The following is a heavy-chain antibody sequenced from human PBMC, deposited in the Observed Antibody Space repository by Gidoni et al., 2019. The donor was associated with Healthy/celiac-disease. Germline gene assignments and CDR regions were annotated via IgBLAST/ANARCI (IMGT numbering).Heavy chain of an antibody. CDR2: INHSGSH. CDR1: GGSFSGYY. Sequence: QVQLQQLGAGLLKPSETLSLTCAVSGGSFSGYYWRWIRQPPGKGLEWIGEINHSGSHNYNPSLKTRVTISVDTAKNQFSLKLSSVTAADTAVYYCARGRGYCSGGSCYSDYWGQGALVTVSS. V-gene: IGHV4-34*01. D-gene: IGHD2-15*01. CDR3: ARGRGYCSGGSCYSDY. J-gene: IGHJ4*02.